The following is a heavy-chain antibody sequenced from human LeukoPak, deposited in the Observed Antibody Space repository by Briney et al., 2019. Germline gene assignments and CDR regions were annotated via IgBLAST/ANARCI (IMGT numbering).Heavy chain of an antibody. Sequence: GGSLRLSCAASGFTVSSNYMSWVRQAPGKGLVWVSRINSDGSSTSYADSVKGRFTISRDNAKNTLYLQMNSLRAEDTAVYYCARGAPMATIDLDYWGQGTLVTVSS. CDR1: GFTVSSNY. CDR2: INSDGSST. D-gene: IGHD5-24*01. V-gene: IGHV3-74*01. CDR3: ARGAPMATIDLDY. J-gene: IGHJ4*02.